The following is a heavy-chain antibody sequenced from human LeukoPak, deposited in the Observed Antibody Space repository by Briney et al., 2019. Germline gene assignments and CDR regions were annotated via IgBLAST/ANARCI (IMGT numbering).Heavy chain of an antibody. CDR1: GYSFTSYW. D-gene: IGHD2-8*01. Sequence: GESLKISCKGSGYSFTSYWIGWVRQMPGKGLEWMGIIYPGDSDTRYSPSFQGQVTISADKSISTAYLQWSSLKASDTAMYYCARGYCTNRVCPGAFDIWGQGTMVTVSS. V-gene: IGHV5-51*01. CDR2: IYPGDSDT. CDR3: ARGYCTNRVCPGAFDI. J-gene: IGHJ3*02.